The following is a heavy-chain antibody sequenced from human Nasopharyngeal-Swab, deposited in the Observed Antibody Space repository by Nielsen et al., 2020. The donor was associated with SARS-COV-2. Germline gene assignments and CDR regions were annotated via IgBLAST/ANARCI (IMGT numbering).Heavy chain of an antibody. D-gene: IGHD5-18*01. CDR2: IDPSDSYT. J-gene: IGHJ4*02. Sequence: VRQMPGKGLEWMGRIDPSDSYTSYSPSFQGHVTISTDKSITTAYLQWSSLKASDTAVYYCARIVETAQGYDYWGQGTLVTVSS. V-gene: IGHV5-10-1*01. CDR3: ARIVETAQGYDY.